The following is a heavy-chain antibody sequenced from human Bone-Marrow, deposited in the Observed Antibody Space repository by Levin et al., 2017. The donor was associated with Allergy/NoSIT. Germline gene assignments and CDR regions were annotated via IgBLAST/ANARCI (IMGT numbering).Heavy chain of an antibody. J-gene: IGHJ4*02. V-gene: IGHV3-15*07. CDR3: TTVGYDGSGFYYQHGY. D-gene: IGHD3-22*01. Sequence: GGSLRLSCVVSDFIFSDAYMNWVRQAPGKGLEWVGRIKMKIEGGTTAYAAPVKGRFIVSRDDSKKTVYLQMNSLKTDDTAVYYCTTVGYDGSGFYYQHGYWGQGTLVTVSS. CDR1: DFIFSDAY. CDR2: IKMKIEGGTT.